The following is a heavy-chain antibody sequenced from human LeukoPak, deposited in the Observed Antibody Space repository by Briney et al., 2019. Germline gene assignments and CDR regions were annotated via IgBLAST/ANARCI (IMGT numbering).Heavy chain of an antibody. CDR3: ARDQVEDSYGYKEDAFDI. CDR1: GYTFTSYY. CDR2: INPGGGST. D-gene: IGHD5-18*01. J-gene: IGHJ3*02. Sequence: GASVKVSCKASGYTFTSYYMHWVRQAPGQGLEWMGIINPGGGSTSYAQKFQGRVTMTRDTSTSTVYMELSSLRSEDTAVYYCARDQVEDSYGYKEDAFDISGQGTMVTVSS. V-gene: IGHV1-46*01.